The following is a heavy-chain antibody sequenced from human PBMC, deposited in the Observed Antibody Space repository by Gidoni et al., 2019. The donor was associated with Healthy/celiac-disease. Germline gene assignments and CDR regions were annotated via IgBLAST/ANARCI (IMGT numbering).Heavy chain of an antibody. D-gene: IGHD3-16*01. CDR3: ARQEIGLSPLGDDY. J-gene: IGHJ4*02. Sequence: QLQLQESGPGLVKPSETLSLTCTVSGGSISSSSYYWGWIRQPPGKGLEWIGSIYYSGSTYYNPSLKSRVTISVDTSKNQFSLKLSSVTAADTAVYYCARQEIGLSPLGDDYWGQGTLVTVSS. CDR1: GGSISSSSYY. CDR2: IYYSGST. V-gene: IGHV4-39*01.